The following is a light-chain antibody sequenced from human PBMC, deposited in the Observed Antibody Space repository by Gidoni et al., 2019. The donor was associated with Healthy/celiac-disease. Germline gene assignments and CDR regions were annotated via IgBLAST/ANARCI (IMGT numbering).Light chain of an antibody. V-gene: IGKV4-1*01. CDR2: WAS. CDR1: QSVLYSSNNKNY. J-gene: IGKJ1*01. Sequence: ILMTQSPDSLAVSLGERATINCKSSQSVLYSSNNKNYLAWYQQKPGQPPKLLIYWASTRESGVPDRFSGSGSGTYFTLTISSLQAEDVAVYYCQQYYSTPWTFGQGTKVEIK. CDR3: QQYYSTPWT.